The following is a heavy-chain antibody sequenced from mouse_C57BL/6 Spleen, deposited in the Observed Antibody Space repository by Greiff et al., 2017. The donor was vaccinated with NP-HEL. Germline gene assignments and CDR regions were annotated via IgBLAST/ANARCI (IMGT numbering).Heavy chain of an antibody. CDR1: GYTFTSYW. CDR2: IDPSDSET. Sequence: VQLQQPGAELVRPGSSVKLSCKASGYTFTSYWMHWVKQRPIQGLEWIGNIDPSDSETHYNQKFKDKATLTVDKSSSTAYMQLSSLTSEDSAVYYCAREGDYAPDVWGTGTTVTVSS. J-gene: IGHJ1*03. V-gene: IGHV1-52*01. D-gene: IGHD1-1*02. CDR3: AREGDYAPDV.